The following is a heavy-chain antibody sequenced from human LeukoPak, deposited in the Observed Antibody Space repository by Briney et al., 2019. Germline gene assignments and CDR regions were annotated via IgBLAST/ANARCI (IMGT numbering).Heavy chain of an antibody. D-gene: IGHD6-13*01. CDR1: GGTFSSYA. CDR3: ARSLHIAAAAPFDP. V-gene: IGHV1-69*13. J-gene: IGHJ5*02. Sequence: GASVKVSCKASGGTFSSYAISWVRQAPGQGLEWMGGIIPIFGTANYAQKFQGRVTITADESTSTAYMELSSLRSEDTAVYYCARSLHIAAAAPFDPWGQGTLVTVSS. CDR2: IIPIFGTA.